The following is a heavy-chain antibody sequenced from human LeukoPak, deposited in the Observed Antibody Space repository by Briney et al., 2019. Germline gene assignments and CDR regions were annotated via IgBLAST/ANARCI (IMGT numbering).Heavy chain of an antibody. CDR2: INHSGST. V-gene: IGHV4-34*01. J-gene: IGHJ4*02. CDR3: ARGSLELLPLRYFDY. CDR1: GGSFSGYY. D-gene: IGHD1-26*01. Sequence: PSETLSLTYAVYGGSFSGYYWSWIRQPPGKGLEWIGEINHSGSTNYNPSLKSRVTISVDTSKNQFSLKLSSVTAADTAVYYCARGSLELLPLRYFDYWGQGTLVTVSS.